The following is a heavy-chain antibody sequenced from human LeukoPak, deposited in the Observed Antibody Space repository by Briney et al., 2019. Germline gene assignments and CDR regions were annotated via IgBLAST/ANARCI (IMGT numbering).Heavy chain of an antibody. V-gene: IGHV3-7*01. CDR1: GFTFSSYW. CDR2: IKYDGNEE. J-gene: IGHJ4*02. D-gene: IGHD1-1*01. Sequence: GGSLRLSCAASGFTFSSYWMSWLRQAPGKGLERVANIKYDGNEEYYVDSVKGRFTISREDAKNSLYLQLNSLRVEDTAVYYCKSGGAAPGSFDYWGQGTLVTVS. CDR3: KSGGAAPGSFDY.